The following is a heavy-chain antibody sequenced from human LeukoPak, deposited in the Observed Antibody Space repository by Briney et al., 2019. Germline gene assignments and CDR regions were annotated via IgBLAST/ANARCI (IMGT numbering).Heavy chain of an antibody. CDR3: ASEGYCSGGSCYSGAFDI. Sequence: SETLSLTCTVSGGSISSYYWSWIRQPPGKGLEWIGYIYYSGSTNYNPSLKSRVTISVDTSKNQSSLKLSSVTAADTAVYYCASEGYCSGGSCYSGAFDIWGQGTMVTVSS. CDR1: GGSISSYY. V-gene: IGHV4-59*01. J-gene: IGHJ3*02. D-gene: IGHD2-15*01. CDR2: IYYSGST.